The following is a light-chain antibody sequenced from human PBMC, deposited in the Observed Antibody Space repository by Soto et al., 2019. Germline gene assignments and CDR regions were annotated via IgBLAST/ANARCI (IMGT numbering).Light chain of an antibody. CDR3: QQYKTYMYT. CDR1: QSIDSW. CDR2: RAS. V-gene: IGKV1-5*03. J-gene: IGKJ2*01. Sequence: DIQMTQSPSTLSASVGDRVTITCRASQSIDSWLAWYQQKPGKAPKLPIYRASSLESGVPSRFSGSGSGTEFTLTISSLQPDDVATYYCQQYKTYMYTFAQGTKREIK.